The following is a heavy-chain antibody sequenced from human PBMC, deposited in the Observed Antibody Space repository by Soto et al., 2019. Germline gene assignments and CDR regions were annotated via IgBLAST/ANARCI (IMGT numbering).Heavy chain of an antibody. D-gene: IGHD6-6*01. CDR2: INHSGST. Sequence: PSETLSLTCAVYGGSFRGYYWSWIRQPPGKGLEWIGEINHSGSTNYNPSLKSRVTISVDTSKNQFSLKLSSVTAADTAVYYCARQLVEYSSPDAFDIWGQGTMVTVSS. CDR1: GGSFRGYY. CDR3: ARQLVEYSSPDAFDI. J-gene: IGHJ3*02. V-gene: IGHV4-34*01.